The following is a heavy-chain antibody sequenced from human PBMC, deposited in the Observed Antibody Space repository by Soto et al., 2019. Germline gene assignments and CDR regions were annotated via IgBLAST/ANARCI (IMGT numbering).Heavy chain of an antibody. CDR1: GFTFSSYS. CDR2: ISSSSTI. D-gene: IGHD3-10*01. CDR3: ASINYYGSGSYSGAFDI. V-gene: IGHV3-48*01. Sequence: PGGSLRLSCAASGFTFSSYSMNWVRQAPGKGLEWVSYISSSSTIYYADSVKGRFTISRDNAKNSLYLQMNSLRAEDTAVYYCASINYYGSGSYSGAFDIWGQGTMVTVS. J-gene: IGHJ3*02.